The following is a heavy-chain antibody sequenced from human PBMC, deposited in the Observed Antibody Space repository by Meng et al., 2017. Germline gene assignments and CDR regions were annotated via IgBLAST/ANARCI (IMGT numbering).Heavy chain of an antibody. CDR2: ISAYNGNT. Sequence: ASVKVSCKASGYTFTSYGISWVRQAPGQGLEWMGRISAYNGNTNYAQKLQGRVTMTTDTSTSTAYMELRSLRSDDTAVYYCARYCSGGSCYRSFDYWGQGTLVTVSS. CDR3: ARYCSGGSCYRSFDY. CDR1: GYTFTSYG. D-gene: IGHD2-15*01. J-gene: IGHJ4*02. V-gene: IGHV1-18*01.